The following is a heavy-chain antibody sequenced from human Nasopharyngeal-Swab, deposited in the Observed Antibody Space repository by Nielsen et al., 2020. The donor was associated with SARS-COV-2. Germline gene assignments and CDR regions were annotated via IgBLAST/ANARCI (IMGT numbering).Heavy chain of an antibody. Sequence: VGSLRLSCAASGFTFSRYWMSWVRQAPGKGLEWVANIKQDGSEKYYVDSVKGRFTIPRDNAKNSLYLQMNSLRAEDTAVYYCARGGYCSSTSCYFGIQNRVDYWGQGTLVTVSS. CDR1: GFTFSRYW. D-gene: IGHD2-2*01. J-gene: IGHJ4*02. CDR3: ARGGYCSSTSCYFGIQNRVDY. V-gene: IGHV3-7*05. CDR2: IKQDGSEK.